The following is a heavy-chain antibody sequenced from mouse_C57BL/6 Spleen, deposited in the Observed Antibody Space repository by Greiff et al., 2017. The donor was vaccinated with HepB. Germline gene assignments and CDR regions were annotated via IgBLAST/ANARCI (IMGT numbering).Heavy chain of an antibody. Sequence: QVQLQQSGPELVKPGASVKISCKASGYAFSSSWMNWVKQRPGKGLEWIGRIYPGDGDTNYNGKFKGKATLTADKSSSTAYMQLSSLTSEDAAVYFCARREATVGLNYWGQGTTLTVSS. J-gene: IGHJ2*01. CDR2: IYPGDGDT. CDR1: GYAFSSSW. V-gene: IGHV1-82*01. D-gene: IGHD1-1*01. CDR3: ARREATVGLNY.